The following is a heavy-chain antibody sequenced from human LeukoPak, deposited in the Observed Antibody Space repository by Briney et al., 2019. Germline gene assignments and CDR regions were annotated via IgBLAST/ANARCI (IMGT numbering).Heavy chain of an antibody. Sequence: KPSETLSLTCAVSGYSVTSSYYWDGIRQPPGKGLEWIGSIYHSGSTYYNPSLKSRVTISVDTSKNQFSLKLSSVTAADTAVYYCAQLIRSYWGQGTLVTVSS. CDR3: AQLIRSY. J-gene: IGHJ4*02. V-gene: IGHV4-38-2*01. D-gene: IGHD1-1*01. CDR2: IYHSGST. CDR1: GYSVTSSYY.